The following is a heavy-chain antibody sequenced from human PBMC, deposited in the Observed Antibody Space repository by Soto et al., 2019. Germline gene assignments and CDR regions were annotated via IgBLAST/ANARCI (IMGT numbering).Heavy chain of an antibody. Sequence: GGSLRLSCAASGFTFSSFGMHWVRQAPGKGLEWVSRINAAGSSKAYADSVKGRFTISRDNAKNMLYLQVSGLRAEDTAVYYCARWSTFGNFDYFDYWGQGTQVTVSS. D-gene: IGHD4-4*01. CDR3: ARWSTFGNFDYFDY. CDR2: INAAGSSK. V-gene: IGHV3-74*01. CDR1: GFTFSSFG. J-gene: IGHJ4*02.